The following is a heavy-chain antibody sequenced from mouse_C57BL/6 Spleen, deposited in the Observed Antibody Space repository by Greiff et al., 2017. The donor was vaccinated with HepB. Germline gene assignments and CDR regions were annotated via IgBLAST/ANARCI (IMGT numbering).Heavy chain of an antibody. CDR1: GYSITSGYS. CDR3: ARDRMSRAYAMDY. Sequence: VQLKESGPGLVKPSQSLSLTCSVTGYSITSGYSWNWIRQFPGNKLEWLGYISYDGSNNYNPSLKNRISITRDTSKNQFFLKLTSVTTEDTATYYCARDRMSRAYAMDYWGQGTSVTVSS. CDR2: ISYDGSN. D-gene: IGHD2-10*02. V-gene: IGHV3-6*01. J-gene: IGHJ4*01.